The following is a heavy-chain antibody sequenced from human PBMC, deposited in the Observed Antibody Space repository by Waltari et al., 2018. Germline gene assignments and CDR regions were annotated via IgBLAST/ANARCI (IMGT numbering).Heavy chain of an antibody. CDR1: GFTFGDYA. J-gene: IGHJ4*02. D-gene: IGHD3-3*01. CDR2: IRSKAYGGTT. CDR3: TREGYDFWSGKLGRGYYFDY. Sequence: EVQLVESGGGLVQPGRSLRLSCTASGFTFGDYAMSWVRQAPGKGLEWVGFIRSKAYGGTTEYAASVKGRFTISRDDSKSIAYLQMNSLKTEDTAVYYCTREGYDFWSGKLGRGYYFDYWGQGTLVTVSS. V-gene: IGHV3-49*04.